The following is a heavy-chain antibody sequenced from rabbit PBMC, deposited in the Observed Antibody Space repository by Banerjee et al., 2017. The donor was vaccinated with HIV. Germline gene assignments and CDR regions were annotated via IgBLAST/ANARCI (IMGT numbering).Heavy chain of an antibody. J-gene: IGHJ4*01. V-gene: IGHV1S40*01. Sequence: QSLEESGGDLVQPEGSLTLTCTASGFSFSSGYYMCWVRQAPGKGLEWIACIDSGSSGSTWYANWAKGRFTISQTSSTTVTLQMTSLTAADTATYFCARDIVWSTNLWGQGTLVTVS. CDR3: ARDIVWSTNL. CDR2: IDSGSSGST. D-gene: IGHD5-1*01. CDR1: GFSFSSGYY.